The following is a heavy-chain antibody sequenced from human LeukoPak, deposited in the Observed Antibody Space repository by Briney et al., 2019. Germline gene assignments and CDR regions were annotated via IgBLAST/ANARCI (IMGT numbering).Heavy chain of an antibody. D-gene: IGHD6-6*01. Sequence: SETLSLTCTVYGGSFSGYYWSWIRQPPGKGLEWIGEINHSGGTNYNPPLKSRVTISVDTSKNQFSLKLSSVTAADTAVYYCARGIAARPKYNWFDPWGQGTLVTVSS. CDR1: GGSFSGYY. J-gene: IGHJ5*02. V-gene: IGHV4-34*01. CDR3: ARGIAARPKYNWFDP. CDR2: INHSGGT.